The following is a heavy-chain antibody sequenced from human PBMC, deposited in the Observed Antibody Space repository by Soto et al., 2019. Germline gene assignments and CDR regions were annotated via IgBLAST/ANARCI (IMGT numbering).Heavy chain of an antibody. Sequence: QLQLQESGPGLVKPSETLSLTCTVSGGSISSSSYYWGWIRQPPGNGLAWIGSLYYSGSTYYNPSLKSRVPISVETSKSQSALKLSSATAAATAVYYCARHTNYDVLAGYGSFDIWGQETMVTVSS. D-gene: IGHD3-9*01. CDR3: ARHTNYDVLAGYGSFDI. V-gene: IGHV4-39*01. CDR2: LYYSGST. CDR1: GGSISSSSYY. J-gene: IGHJ3*02.